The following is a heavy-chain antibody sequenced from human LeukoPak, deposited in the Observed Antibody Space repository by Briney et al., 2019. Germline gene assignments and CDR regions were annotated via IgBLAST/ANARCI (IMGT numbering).Heavy chain of an antibody. CDR2: ISSNEYDT. J-gene: IGHJ4*02. D-gene: IGHD2-8*01. V-gene: IGHV3-64D*06. CDR3: VKDLNGTWSFDY. CDR1: GFTFGAYF. Sequence: GGSLRLSCSASGFTFGAYFMLWVRQAPGKGLQYVSSISSNEYDTYYADSVKGRFTISRDNSKNTLFLQMNNLRPEDTAVYYCVKDLNGTWSFDYWGQGTLVTVSS.